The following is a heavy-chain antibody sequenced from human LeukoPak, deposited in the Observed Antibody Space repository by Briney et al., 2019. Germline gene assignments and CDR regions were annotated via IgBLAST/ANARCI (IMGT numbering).Heavy chain of an antibody. CDR2: ISGSGGST. V-gene: IGHV3-23*01. CDR3: AKASVSYRYFDY. Sequence: GGSLRLSCAASGFTFSSYAMSWVRQAPGKGLEWVSAISGSGGSTYYADSVKCTFTISRDNSKNTLYLQMNSLRAEDTAVYYCAKASVSYRYFDYWGQGTLVTVSS. J-gene: IGHJ4*02. D-gene: IGHD1-26*01. CDR1: GFTFSSYA.